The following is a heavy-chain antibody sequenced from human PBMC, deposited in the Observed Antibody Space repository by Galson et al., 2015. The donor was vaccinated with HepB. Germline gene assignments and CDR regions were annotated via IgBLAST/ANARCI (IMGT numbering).Heavy chain of an antibody. J-gene: IGHJ6*02. V-gene: IGHV3-30-3*01. CDR2: ISYDGSNK. CDR3: ARGYPLRYFDWTYYYYYGMDV. CDR1: GFTFSSYA. Sequence: SLRLSCAASGFTFSSYAMHWVRQAPGKGLEWVAVISYDGSNKYYADSVKGRFTISRDNSKNTLYLQMNSLRAEDTAVYYRARGYPLRYFDWTYYYYYGMDVWCQGTTVTVSS. D-gene: IGHD3-9*01.